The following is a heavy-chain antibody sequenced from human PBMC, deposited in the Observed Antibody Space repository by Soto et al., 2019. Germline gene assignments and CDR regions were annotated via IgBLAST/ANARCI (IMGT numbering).Heavy chain of an antibody. V-gene: IGHV4-59*01. CDR3: ARAYFYDSSDYFFLRY. CDR2: MYYRGKS. D-gene: IGHD3-22*01. CDR1: GGSISSSY. Sequence: KTSETLSLTCSVSGGSISSSYWSWVRQSPGKGLEWIGYMYYRGKSNYNPSLKSRVSISVDTSNNQFSLRLTSVTAADTAVYYCARAYFYDSSDYFFLRYWGQGILVTVSS. J-gene: IGHJ4*02.